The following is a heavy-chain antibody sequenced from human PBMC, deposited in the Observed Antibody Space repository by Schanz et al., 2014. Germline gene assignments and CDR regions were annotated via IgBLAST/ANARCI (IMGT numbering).Heavy chain of an antibody. J-gene: IGHJ4*01. Sequence: QVQLVQSGTEVKKPGASVKVSCKASGYTFTNFYIHWVRQAPGQGLEWVGIINPSEGGTSFPQKFEGRLTMTRDTSTSTYNMELSRRRSEATADYCCAGEGSMVQEINFAYWGRGSLVTVSS. D-gene: IGHD3-10*01. CDR3: AGEGSMVQEINFAY. CDR2: INPSEGGT. CDR1: GYTFTNFY. V-gene: IGHV1-46*03.